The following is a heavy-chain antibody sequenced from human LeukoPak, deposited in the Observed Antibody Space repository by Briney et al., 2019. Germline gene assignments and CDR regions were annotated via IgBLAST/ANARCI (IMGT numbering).Heavy chain of an antibody. CDR3: APDSVVVRNSMNAFDI. CDR2: INADGGGT. Sequence: ASVKVSCKASGCTFTGKYMHWVRQAPGQGLEWMGWINADGGGTRYPQKFQGRVTMTRDTSITTAYMELYSLTSDDTAVYFCAPDSVVVRNSMNAFDIWGQGTMVTVSS. V-gene: IGHV1-2*02. J-gene: IGHJ3*02. D-gene: IGHD2-2*01. CDR1: GCTFTGKY.